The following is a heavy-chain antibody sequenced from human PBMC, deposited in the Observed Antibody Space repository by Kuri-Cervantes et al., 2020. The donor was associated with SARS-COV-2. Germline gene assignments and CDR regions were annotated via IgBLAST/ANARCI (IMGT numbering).Heavy chain of an antibody. J-gene: IGHJ4*02. CDR3: ARRSTSITIFGVVNINPFDY. CDR2: IYYSGST. CDR1: GGSISSSISSSSYY. Sequence: GSLRLSCTVFGGSISSSISSSSYYWGWIRQPPGKGLEWIGSIYYSGSTYYNPSLKSRVTISVDTSKNQFSLKLSSVTAADTAVYYCARRSTSITIFGVVNINPFDYWGQGTLVTVSS. D-gene: IGHD3-3*01. V-gene: IGHV4-39*01.